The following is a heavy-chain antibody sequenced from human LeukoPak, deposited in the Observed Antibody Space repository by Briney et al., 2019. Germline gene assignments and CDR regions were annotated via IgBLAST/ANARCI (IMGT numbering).Heavy chain of an antibody. V-gene: IGHV3-30*01. CDR2: ISYDGSNT. D-gene: IGHD1-14*01. Sequence: PGRSLRLSCAASGFTFSSYVMHWVRQAPGKGLEWVAVISYDGSNTNYGDSVKGQFTISRDNLKNTLYLQMNSLRAEDTALYYCARGPSIPTVSYFQYWGQGTLVTVSS. CDR1: GFTFSSYV. J-gene: IGHJ4*02. CDR3: ARGPSIPTVSYFQY.